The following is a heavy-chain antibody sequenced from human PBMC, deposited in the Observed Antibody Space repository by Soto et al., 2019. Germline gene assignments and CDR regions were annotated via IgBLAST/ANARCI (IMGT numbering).Heavy chain of an antibody. CDR3: ARDLGGNSGAASDY. CDR2: ISYDGSNK. J-gene: IGHJ4*02. CDR1: GFTFSSYA. V-gene: IGHV3-30-3*01. Sequence: QVQLVESGGGVVQPGRSLRLSCAASGFTFSSYAMHWVRQAPGKGLEWVAVISYDGSNKYYADSVKGRFTISRDNSKNTLYLQMNSLRAEDTAVYYCARDLGGNSGAASDYWGQGTLVTVSS. D-gene: IGHD2-21*02.